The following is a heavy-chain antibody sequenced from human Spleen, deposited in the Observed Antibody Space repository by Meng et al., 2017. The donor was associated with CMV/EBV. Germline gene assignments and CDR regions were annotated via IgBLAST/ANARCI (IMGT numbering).Heavy chain of an antibody. V-gene: IGHV3-9*01. CDR1: GFTVSNYG. Sequence: SLKISCAASGFTVSNYGMTWVRQAPGKGLEWVSGISWNSDNIGYADSVKGRFTISRDNAKNSLYLQMTSLRDEDTALYYCTRVGLAMDVWGQGTTVTVSS. D-gene: IGHD3-3*01. CDR3: TRVGLAMDV. CDR2: ISWNSDNI. J-gene: IGHJ6*02.